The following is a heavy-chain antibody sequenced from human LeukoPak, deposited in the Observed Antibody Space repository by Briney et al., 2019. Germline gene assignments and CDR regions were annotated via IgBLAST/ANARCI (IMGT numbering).Heavy chain of an antibody. Sequence: GSLRLSCAASGFTFSSYSMYWVRQAPGKGLEWVSYISSRSSTIYYADSVKGRFTISRDNAKDSLYLQMNSLKTEDTAVYYCTRDHGDYHFDFWGQGTLVTVSS. CDR3: TRDHGDYHFDF. D-gene: IGHD4-17*01. V-gene: IGHV3-48*04. CDR1: GFTFSSYS. J-gene: IGHJ4*02. CDR2: ISSRSSTI.